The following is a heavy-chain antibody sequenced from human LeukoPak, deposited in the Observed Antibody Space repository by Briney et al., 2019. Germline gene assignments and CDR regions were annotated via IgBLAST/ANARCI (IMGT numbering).Heavy chain of an antibody. J-gene: IGHJ4*02. CDR2: IRYDGSNK. V-gene: IGHV3-30*02. CDR3: AKDLDVLDFWSGSQTLDY. CDR1: GFTFSSYG. D-gene: IGHD3-3*01. Sequence: PGGSLRLSCAASGFTFSSYGMHWVRQAPGKGLEWVAFIRYDGSNKYYADSVKGRFTISRDNSRNTLYLQMNSLRAEDTAVYYCAKDLDVLDFWSGSQTLDYWGQGTLVTVSS.